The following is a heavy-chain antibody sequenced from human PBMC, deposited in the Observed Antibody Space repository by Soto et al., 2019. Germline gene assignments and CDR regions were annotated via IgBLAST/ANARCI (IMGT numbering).Heavy chain of an antibody. V-gene: IGHV1-18*01. D-gene: IGHD5-18*01. CDR3: ARDRGYSYAYGGMDV. CDR2: ISANNGKT. J-gene: IGHJ6*02. CDR1: GYTFTSYG. Sequence: ASVKVSCKASGYTFTSYGISWVRQAPGQGLEWMGWISANNGKTNYAQKLQGRVTMTTDKSTSTAYMELSSLRSEDTAVYYCARDRGYSYAYGGMDVWGQGTTVTVSS.